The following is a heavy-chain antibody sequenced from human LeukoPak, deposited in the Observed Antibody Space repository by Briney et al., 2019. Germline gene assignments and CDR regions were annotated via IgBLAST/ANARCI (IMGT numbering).Heavy chain of an antibody. CDR3: ARLPYYYDSS. CDR2: INHSGST. J-gene: IGHJ4*02. D-gene: IGHD3-22*01. Sequence: SETLSLTCAVYGGSFSGYYWSWIRQPPGKGLEWIGEINHSGSTNYNPSLKSRVTISVDTSKNQFSLKLSSVTAADTAVYYCARLPYYYDSSWGQGTLVTVSS. V-gene: IGHV4-34*01. CDR1: GGSFSGYY.